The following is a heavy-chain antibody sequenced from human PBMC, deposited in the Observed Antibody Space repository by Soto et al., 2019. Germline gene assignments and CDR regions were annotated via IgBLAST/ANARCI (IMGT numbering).Heavy chain of an antibody. CDR3: AKDDATTAFDY. Sequence: EVQLLESGGGLVQPGGSLRLSCAASGFTFSSFAMSWVRQAPGKGLEWLSAISGTGDSTHYADSVKGRFTISRDNSKNTLYLQMNSLRGEDTAVYYCAKDDATTAFDYWGQRTLVTVSS. CDR1: GFTFSSFA. CDR2: ISGTGDST. D-gene: IGHD4-17*01. V-gene: IGHV3-23*01. J-gene: IGHJ4*02.